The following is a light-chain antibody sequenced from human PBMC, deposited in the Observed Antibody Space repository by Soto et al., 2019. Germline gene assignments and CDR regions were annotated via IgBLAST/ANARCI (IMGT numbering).Light chain of an antibody. J-gene: IGKJ1*01. V-gene: IGKV1D-12*01. CDR1: QAISTW. Sequence: DIQMTQSPSSVSASVGDRVTITCRASQAISTWLAWYQQKPGKAPKLLIYAASNLQTGVPSRFSGSGSGTDFTLTISSLPPEDFATYYCQQANSFPRTFGQGTKVEI. CDR3: QQANSFPRT. CDR2: AAS.